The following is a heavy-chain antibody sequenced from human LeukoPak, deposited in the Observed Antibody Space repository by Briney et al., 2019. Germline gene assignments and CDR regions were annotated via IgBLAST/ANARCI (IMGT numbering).Heavy chain of an antibody. V-gene: IGHV3-48*03. CDR1: GFTFSSYE. Sequence: GGSLRLSCAASGFTFSSYEMNWVRQAPGKGLEWVSYISSRGSTRYYADSVKGRFTISRDNAENSLYLQMNSLRDEDTAVYYCARAMRSGYDYWGQGTLVTVSS. CDR3: ARAMRSGYDY. CDR2: ISSRGSTR. D-gene: IGHD5-12*01. J-gene: IGHJ4*02.